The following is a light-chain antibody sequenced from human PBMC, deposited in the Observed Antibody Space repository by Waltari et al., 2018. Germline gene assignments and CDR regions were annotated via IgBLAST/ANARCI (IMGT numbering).Light chain of an antibody. CDR2: AAS. J-gene: IGKJ1*01. Sequence: EIVLTQSPASLSFSPGDRATLSCRASQSVGRTLAWYQQRPGQAPRLLIYAASSRATGIPDRFSGSGSGTDFSLTISRLEPEDFAVYYCQKYGTRPATFGQGTKVEVK. V-gene: IGKV3-20*01. CDR3: QKYGTRPAT. CDR1: QSVGRT.